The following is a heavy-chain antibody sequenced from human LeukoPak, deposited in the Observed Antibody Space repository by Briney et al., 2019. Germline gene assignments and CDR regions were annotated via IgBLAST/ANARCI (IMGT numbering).Heavy chain of an antibody. D-gene: IGHD6-13*01. J-gene: IGHJ5*02. Sequence: SETLSLTRTFSGGSTSSYYWSWIRQPPGKGLEGIGYIYYSGSTNYNPSLKSRVTISEDTSKNQFSLKLSSVTAADTAGYYCARRGSAAAGTGFDPWGQRTLVTVSS. CDR1: GGSTSSYY. CDR2: IYYSGST. CDR3: ARRGSAAAGTGFDP. V-gene: IGHV4-59*08.